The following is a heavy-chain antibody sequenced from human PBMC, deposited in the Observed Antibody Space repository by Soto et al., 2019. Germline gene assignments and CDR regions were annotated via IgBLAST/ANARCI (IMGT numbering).Heavy chain of an antibody. CDR2: ISYDGSNK. CDR1: GFTFSSYA. Sequence: VQLVESGGGVVQPGRSLRLSCAASGFTFSSYAMHWVRQAPGKGLEWVAVISYDGSNKYYADSVKGRFTISRDNSKNTLYLQMNSLRAEDTAVYYCARDRGIAAAGTRFDYWGQGTLVTVSS. J-gene: IGHJ4*02. D-gene: IGHD6-13*01. CDR3: ARDRGIAAAGTRFDY. V-gene: IGHV3-30-3*01.